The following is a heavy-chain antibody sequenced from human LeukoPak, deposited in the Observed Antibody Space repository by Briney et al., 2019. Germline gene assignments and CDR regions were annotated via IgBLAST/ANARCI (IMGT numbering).Heavy chain of an antibody. D-gene: IGHD1-1*01. CDR3: ARTGSDQDAFDI. J-gene: IGHJ3*02. CDR1: GFTFSSYS. CDR2: ISSSSSYI. Sequence: GGSLRLSCAASGFTFSSYSMNWVRQAPGKGLEWVSSISSSSSYIYYADSVKGRFTISRDNAKNSLYLQKNSLRAEDTAVYYCARTGSDQDAFDIWGQGTMVTVSS. V-gene: IGHV3-21*01.